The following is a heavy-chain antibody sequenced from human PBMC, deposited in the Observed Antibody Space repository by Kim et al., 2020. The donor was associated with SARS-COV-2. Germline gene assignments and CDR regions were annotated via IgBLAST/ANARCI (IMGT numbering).Heavy chain of an antibody. CDR2: ISGSGGST. CDR1: GFTFSSYA. Sequence: GGSLRLSCAASGFTFSSYAMSWVRQAPGKGLEWVSAISGSGGSTYYADSVKGRFTISRDNSKNTLYLQMNSLRAEDTAVYYCAIHGPRANYYYYGMDVWGQGTTVTVSS. CDR3: AIHGPRANYYYYGMDV. V-gene: IGHV3-23*01. J-gene: IGHJ6*02.